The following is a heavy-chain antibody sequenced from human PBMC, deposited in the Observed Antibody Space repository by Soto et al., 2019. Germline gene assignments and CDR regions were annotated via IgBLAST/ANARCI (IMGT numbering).Heavy chain of an antibody. CDR3: ARLGFYDSRGSHYFDY. J-gene: IGHJ4*02. V-gene: IGHV1-69*02. Sequence: QVQLVQSGAEVKKPGSSVKVSCKASGGTFSSYTISWVRQAPGQGLEWMGRIIPILGIANYAQKFQGRVTITAEKYTRTAYMVLSSLRSEDTVVYYCARLGFYDSRGSHYFDYWGQGTLVTVSS. D-gene: IGHD3-22*01. CDR1: GGTFSSYT. CDR2: IIPILGIA.